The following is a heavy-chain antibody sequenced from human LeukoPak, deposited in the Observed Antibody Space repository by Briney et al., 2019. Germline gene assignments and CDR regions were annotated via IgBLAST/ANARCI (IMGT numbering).Heavy chain of an antibody. CDR2: ISVNDGSP. CDR1: GFTFSSYA. V-gene: IGHV3-23*01. CDR3: AKEPPYSSSWGTFDY. Sequence: PGGSLRLSCAASGFTFSSYALTWVRQAPGKGLEWVSGISVNDGSPYYADSVKGRFTISRDNSKNTLYLQMNSLRAEDTAVYYCAKEPPYSSSWGTFDYWGQGTLVTVSS. J-gene: IGHJ4*02. D-gene: IGHD6-13*01.